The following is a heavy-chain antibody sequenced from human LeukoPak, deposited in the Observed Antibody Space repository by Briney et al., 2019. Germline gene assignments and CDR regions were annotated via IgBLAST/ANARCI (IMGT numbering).Heavy chain of an antibody. CDR2: MNPNSGNT. J-gene: IGHJ3*02. V-gene: IGHV1-8*03. CDR1: GYTFTSYD. Sequence: ASVKVSCKASGYTFTSYDINWVRQATGQGLEWMGWMNPNSGNTGYAQKFRGRVTITRNTSISTAYMELSSLRSEDTAVYYCARAIVYCSSTSCYISDAFDIWGQGTMVTVSS. CDR3: ARAIVYCSSTSCYISDAFDI. D-gene: IGHD2-2*02.